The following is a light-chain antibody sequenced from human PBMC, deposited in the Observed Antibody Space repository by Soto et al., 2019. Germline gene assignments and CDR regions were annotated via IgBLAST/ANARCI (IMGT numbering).Light chain of an antibody. V-gene: IGKV3-20*01. CDR2: GAS. CDR1: QSVSSSY. CDR3: QQYDNSPLT. Sequence: EIVLTQSPGTLSLSPGERATLSCRASQSVSSSYLAWYQQKPGQPPRLLIYGASSRATGIPDRFSGSGSGTDFTLTISRLEPEDFAVFYCQQYDNSPLTFGGGTKVEIK. J-gene: IGKJ4*01.